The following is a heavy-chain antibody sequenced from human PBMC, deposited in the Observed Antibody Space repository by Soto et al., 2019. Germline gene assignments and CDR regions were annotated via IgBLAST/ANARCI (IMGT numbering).Heavy chain of an antibody. CDR3: AREVYSSSRFYFDY. Sequence: GASVKVSCKASGYTFSGYGISWVRQAPGQGLEWMGWISAYNGNTDYVQKLQGRVSMTTDTSTSTAYMELRSLRSDDTAVYYCAREVYSSSRFYFDYWGQGTLVTVSS. V-gene: IGHV1-18*01. J-gene: IGHJ4*02. CDR1: GYTFSGYG. CDR2: ISAYNGNT. D-gene: IGHD6-13*01.